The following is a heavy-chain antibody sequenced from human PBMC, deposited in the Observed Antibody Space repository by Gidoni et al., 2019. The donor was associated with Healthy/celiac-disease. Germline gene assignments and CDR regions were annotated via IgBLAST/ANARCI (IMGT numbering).Heavy chain of an antibody. Sequence: EVQLLESGGGLVQPGGSLRLSCAASGFTFRSYAISWVRQAPGKGLGGVSAISGSGGSTYYADSVKGRFTISRDNSKNTLYLQMNSLRAEDTAVYYCATYCSSTSCYRPFDYWGQGTLVTVSS. D-gene: IGHD2-2*01. V-gene: IGHV3-23*01. CDR2: ISGSGGST. CDR3: ATYCSSTSCYRPFDY. J-gene: IGHJ4*02. CDR1: GFTFRSYA.